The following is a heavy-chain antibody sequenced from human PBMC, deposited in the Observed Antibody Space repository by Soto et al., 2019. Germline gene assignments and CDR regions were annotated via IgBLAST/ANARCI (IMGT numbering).Heavy chain of an antibody. V-gene: IGHV1-3*05. D-gene: IGHD2-15*01. J-gene: IGHJ4*02. CDR1: GYTFTSYA. CDR3: ARAYCSGGSCYNFDY. CDR2: IDAGNGDT. Sequence: QVHLVQSGAEEKKPGASVKVSCTASGYTFTSYAMHWVRQAPGQRLEWMGWIDAGNGDTKYSQKFQGRVTITRDTYASTAYMELSSLRSEDTAVYYCARAYCSGGSCYNFDYWGQGTLFTVSS.